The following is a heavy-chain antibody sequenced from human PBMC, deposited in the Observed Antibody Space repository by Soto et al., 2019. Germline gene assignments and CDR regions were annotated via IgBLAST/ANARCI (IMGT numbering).Heavy chain of an antibody. V-gene: IGHV1-69*06. CDR3: AREPQDGSGSYFDH. J-gene: IGHJ4*02. CDR2: IIPIFGTP. Sequence: QVQLVQSGAEVKTPGSSVKVSCQASGGTSNIFVISWVRQAPGQGLEWMGGIIPIFGTPNYAQNFQGRVTITADKSTSTAYIELKSLKSEDTAVYYCAREPQDGSGSYFDHWGQGTLVTVSS. D-gene: IGHD3-10*01. CDR1: GGTSNIFV.